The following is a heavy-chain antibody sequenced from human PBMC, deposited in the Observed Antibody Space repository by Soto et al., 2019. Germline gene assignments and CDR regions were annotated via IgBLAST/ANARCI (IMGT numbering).Heavy chain of an antibody. CDR3: AREGTYYYDSSGYYDEYYLDY. CDR2: IWYDGSNK. D-gene: IGHD3-22*01. V-gene: IGHV3-33*01. J-gene: IGHJ4*02. CDR1: GFTFSSYG. Sequence: PGGSLRLSCAASGFTFSSYGMHWVRQAPGKGLERVAVIWYDGSNKYYADSVKGRFTISRDNSKNTLYLQMNSLRAEDTAVYYCAREGTYYYDSSGYYDEYYLDYWGQGT.